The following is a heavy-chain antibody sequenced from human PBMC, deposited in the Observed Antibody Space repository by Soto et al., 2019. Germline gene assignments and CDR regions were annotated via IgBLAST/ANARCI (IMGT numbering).Heavy chain of an antibody. V-gene: IGHV4-61*01. CDR3: AREFSSANINYYDF. CDR2: VSHTGAT. J-gene: IGHJ4*02. CDR1: GGSISLERFY. Sequence: QVQLQESGPGLGKTSETLSLTCTVSGGSISLERFYWTWIRQPPGKGLEWIGYVSHTGATNYNPSLHSRVDISVDTSRNQFSLKLRSLTAADTAVYFCAREFSSANINYYDFWGQGTLGSVSA.